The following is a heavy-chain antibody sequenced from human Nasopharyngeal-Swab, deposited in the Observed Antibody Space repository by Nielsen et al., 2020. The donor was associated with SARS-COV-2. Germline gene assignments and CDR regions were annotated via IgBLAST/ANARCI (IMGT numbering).Heavy chain of an antibody. Sequence: GESLKISCQGSGYMFISYWIGWVRQMPGKGLEWMGIIYPGDSDTRYSPSFQSQVTISADKSINTAYLQWSSLKASDTAMYYCARTAIEGGYYRGDAFDIWGQGTMVTVSS. CDR3: ARTAIEGGYYRGDAFDI. CDR1: GYMFISYW. CDR2: IYPGDSDT. D-gene: IGHD3-22*01. V-gene: IGHV5-51*01. J-gene: IGHJ3*02.